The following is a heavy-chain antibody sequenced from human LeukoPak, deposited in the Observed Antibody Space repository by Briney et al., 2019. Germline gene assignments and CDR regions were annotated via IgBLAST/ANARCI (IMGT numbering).Heavy chain of an antibody. Sequence: ASVKVSCKASGYTFTGYYIHWVRQAPGQGLEWMGWISAYNGNTNYAQKLQGRVTMTTDTSTSTAYMELRSLRSDDTAVYYCAREFFSSQPPYFDYWGQGTLVTVSS. CDR3: AREFFSSQPPYFDY. D-gene: IGHD3-3*01. V-gene: IGHV1-18*04. CDR1: GYTFTGYY. CDR2: ISAYNGNT. J-gene: IGHJ4*02.